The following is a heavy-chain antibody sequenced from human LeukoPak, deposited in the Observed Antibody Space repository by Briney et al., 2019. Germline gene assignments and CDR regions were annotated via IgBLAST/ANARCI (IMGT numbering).Heavy chain of an antibody. CDR2: ISASGDTT. CDR1: GFTFNTFT. D-gene: IGHD6-13*01. J-gene: IGHJ4*02. V-gene: IGHV3-23*01. Sequence: GGSLRLSCAASGFTFNTFTMIWVRQAPGKGLEWVSVISASGDTTYYADSVKGRFTISRDNFKNTLFLQTNSLRDDDTAVYFCASPDTPRAVSHSGAWYYFDYWGQGTLVTVSS. CDR3: ASPDTPRAVSHSGAWYYFDY.